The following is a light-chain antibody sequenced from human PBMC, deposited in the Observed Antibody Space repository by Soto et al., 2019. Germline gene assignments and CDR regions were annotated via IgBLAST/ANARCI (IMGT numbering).Light chain of an antibody. V-gene: IGKV3-11*01. J-gene: IGKJ1*01. Sequence: EMVLTQSPATLSLSPGERAALSCVFSQSVSSYLAWYQQKPGQAPRLLIYDASNRATGIPARFSGSGSGTDFTLTISSLEPEDFAVYYCQQRSNWPPWTFGQGTKVDI. CDR2: DAS. CDR3: QQRSNWPPWT. CDR1: QSVSSY.